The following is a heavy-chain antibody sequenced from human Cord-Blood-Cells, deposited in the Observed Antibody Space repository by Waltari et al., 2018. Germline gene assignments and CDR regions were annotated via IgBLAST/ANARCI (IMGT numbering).Heavy chain of an antibody. Sequence: QVQLQESGPGLVKPSETLSLTCTVSGGPISSHYWSWIRQPPGKGLEWMGYIYYSRRTNYSPPPKCRVTISVDTSKTRCSLKLSSVTAADTAVYYCARDTKLTGDAFDIWGQGTMVTVSS. CDR2: IYYSRRT. D-gene: IGHD7-27*01. J-gene: IGHJ3*02. V-gene: IGHV4-59*11. CDR1: GGPISSHY. CDR3: ARDTKLTGDAFDI.